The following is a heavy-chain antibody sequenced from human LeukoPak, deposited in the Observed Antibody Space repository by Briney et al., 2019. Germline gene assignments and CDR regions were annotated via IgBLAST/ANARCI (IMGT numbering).Heavy chain of an antibody. V-gene: IGHV3-21*06. D-gene: IGHD3-3*01. CDR3: ARDRPTGASRVFVVQ. CDR2: MSSGSSYI. Sequence: KSGGSLRLSCTASGFTFSTFAMTWVRQAPGKGLEWISSMSSGSSYIYYADSVRGRFSISRDNAKNSPYLMMNNLRAEDTGIYYCARDRPTGASRVFVVQWGEGTPVTVSS. CDR1: GFTFSTFA. J-gene: IGHJ4*02.